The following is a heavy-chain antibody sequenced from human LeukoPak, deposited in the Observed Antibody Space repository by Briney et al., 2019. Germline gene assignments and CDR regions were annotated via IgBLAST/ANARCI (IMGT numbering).Heavy chain of an antibody. CDR3: ARDLVWFGEFPFDY. D-gene: IGHD3-10*01. CDR1: GYTLTSYG. V-gene: IGHV1-18*04. CDR2: ISAYNGNT. J-gene: IGHJ4*02. Sequence: ASVKVSCKASGYTLTSYGISWVRQAPGQGLEWMGWISAYNGNTNYAQKLQGRVTMTTDTSTSTAYMELRSLRSDDTAVYYCARDLVWFGEFPFDYWGQGTLVTVSS.